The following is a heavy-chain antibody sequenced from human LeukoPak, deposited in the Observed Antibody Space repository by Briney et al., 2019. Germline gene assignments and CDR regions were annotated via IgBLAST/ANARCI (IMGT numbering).Heavy chain of an antibody. V-gene: IGHV4-61*01. J-gene: IGHJ4*02. D-gene: IGHD2-8*02. CDR3: ARGVLVGATGHHFAY. CDR1: GASVSSDNYY. Sequence: SSETLSLTRTVSGASVSSDNYYWSWIRQPPGEGLEWIGYVRSSGSTNYNPSLKSRVAILVDTPKNQFTLNLSSVTAADTAVYYCARGVLVGATGHHFAYWGQGALVTVSS. CDR2: VRSSGST.